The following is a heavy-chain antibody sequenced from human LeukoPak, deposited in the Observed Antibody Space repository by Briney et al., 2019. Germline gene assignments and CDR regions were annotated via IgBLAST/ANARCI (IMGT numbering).Heavy chain of an antibody. CDR1: GFTFSSYE. Sequence: PGGSLRLSCAASGFTFSSYEMNWVRQAPGKGLEWVSYISSSGSTIYYADSVKGRFTISRDNAKNSLYLQMNSLRAEDTAVYYCARWGYYDSSDQHWGQGTLVTVSS. D-gene: IGHD3-22*01. V-gene: IGHV3-48*03. CDR2: ISSSGSTI. CDR3: ARWGYYDSSDQH. J-gene: IGHJ1*01.